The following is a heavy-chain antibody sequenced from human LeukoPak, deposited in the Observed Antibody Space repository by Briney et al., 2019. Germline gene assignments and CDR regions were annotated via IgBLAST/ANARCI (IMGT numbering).Heavy chain of an antibody. J-gene: IGHJ4*02. CDR2: IYYSGST. Sequence: MTSETLSLTCTVSGGSISSYYWSWIRQPPGKGLEWIGYIYYSGSTNYNPSLKSRVTISVDTSKNQFSLKLSSVTAADTAVYYCARLKRYYDYVWGSYRTSFDYWGQGTLVTVSS. CDR1: GGSISSYY. D-gene: IGHD3-16*02. V-gene: IGHV4-59*12. CDR3: ARLKRYYDYVWGSYRTSFDY.